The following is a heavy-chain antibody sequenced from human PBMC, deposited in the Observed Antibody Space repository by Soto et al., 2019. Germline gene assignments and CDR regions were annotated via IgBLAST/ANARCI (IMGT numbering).Heavy chain of an antibody. J-gene: IGHJ4*02. CDR1: GGSISSNGYY. Sequence: SETLSLTCTVSGGSISSNGYYWGWIRQPPGKGLEWIGCIHYSGSTYYNPSLGSRVTSSVDTSKNQFSLKVSSVTAADTAVYYCARRLFSSTWPSYFDYWGQGTLVTVSS. CDR3: ARRLFSSTWPSYFDY. CDR2: IHYSGST. D-gene: IGHD6-13*01. V-gene: IGHV4-39*01.